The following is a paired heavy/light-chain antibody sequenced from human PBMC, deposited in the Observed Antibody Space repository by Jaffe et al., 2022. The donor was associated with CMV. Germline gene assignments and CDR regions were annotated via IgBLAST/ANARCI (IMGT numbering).Light chain of an antibody. V-gene: IGLV1-44*01. J-gene: IGLJ2*01. CDR1: SSNIGSNT. CDR2: SNN. CDR3: AAWDDSLNGYVV. Sequence: QSVLTQPPSASGTPGQRVTISCSGSSSNIGSNTVNWYQQLPGTAPKLLIYSNNQRPSGVPDRFSGSKSGTSASLAISGLQSEDEADYYCAAWDDSLNGYVVFGGGTKLTVL.
Heavy chain of an antibody. Sequence: QVQLVQSGAEVKKPGASVKVSCKASGYTFTSYGISWVRQAPGQGLEWMGWISAYNGNTNYAQKLQGRVTMTTDTSTSTAYMELRSLRSDDTAVYYCARDHRPLDKLGEVLPSDYWGQGTLVTVSS. D-gene: IGHD3-10*01. CDR1: GYTFTSYG. J-gene: IGHJ4*02. CDR2: ISAYNGNT. V-gene: IGHV1-18*04. CDR3: ARDHRPLDKLGEVLPSDY.